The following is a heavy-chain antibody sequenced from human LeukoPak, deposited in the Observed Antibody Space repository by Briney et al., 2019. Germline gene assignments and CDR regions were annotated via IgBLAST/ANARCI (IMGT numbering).Heavy chain of an antibody. CDR1: GGSISSYY. Sequence: PSETRSLTCTVSGGSISSYYWSWIRQPAGKGVEWIGRIYSSGSTNYNPSLKSRLTISVDTSKNQFSLKLSSVTAADTAVYYCARYTTVWVFDYWGQGTLVTVSS. D-gene: IGHD2-2*02. J-gene: IGHJ4*02. CDR2: IYSSGST. CDR3: ARYTTVWVFDY. V-gene: IGHV4-4*07.